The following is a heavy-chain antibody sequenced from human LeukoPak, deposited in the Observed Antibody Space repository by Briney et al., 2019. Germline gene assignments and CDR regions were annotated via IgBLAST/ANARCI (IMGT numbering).Heavy chain of an antibody. CDR1: GFTFSSYA. D-gene: IGHD6-19*01. CDR3: APGGYSGGWYLGEYFQH. CDR2: ISGSGGST. V-gene: IGHV3-23*01. J-gene: IGHJ1*01. Sequence: GGSLRLSCAASGFTFSSYAMSWVRQAPGKGLEWVSAISGSGGSTYYADSVKGRFTISRDNSKNTLYLQMNSLRAEDTAVYYCAPGGYSGGWYLGEYFQHWGQGTLVTVSS.